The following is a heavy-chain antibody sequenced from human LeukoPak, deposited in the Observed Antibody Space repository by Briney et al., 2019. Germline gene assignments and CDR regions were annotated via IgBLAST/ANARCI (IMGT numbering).Heavy chain of an antibody. Sequence: SETLSLTCTVSGGSIRSYYWSWIRQPPGKGLEWIGYIYYSGSTNYNPSLKSRVTISVDTSKNQFSLKLSSVTAADTAVYYCARSRGVDYYDSSGYSRPFDYWGQGTLVTVSS. CDR3: ARSRGVDYYDSSGYSRPFDY. CDR1: GGSIRSYY. V-gene: IGHV4-59*01. CDR2: IYYSGST. J-gene: IGHJ4*02. D-gene: IGHD3-22*01.